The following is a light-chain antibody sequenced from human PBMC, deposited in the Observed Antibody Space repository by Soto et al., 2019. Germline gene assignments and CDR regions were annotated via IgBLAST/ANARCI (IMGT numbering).Light chain of an antibody. CDR1: RSVSSK. Sequence: ELVLTHSPATLSVSPGQRSTLSCSASRSVSSKLAWYQQKPGQAPRVLIYGASTRATGIPARFSGSGSGTEFTLTISSLQSEDFAVYYCQQYNDWPPTWTFGQGTKV. CDR3: QQYNDWPPTWT. V-gene: IGKV3-15*01. J-gene: IGKJ1*01. CDR2: GAS.